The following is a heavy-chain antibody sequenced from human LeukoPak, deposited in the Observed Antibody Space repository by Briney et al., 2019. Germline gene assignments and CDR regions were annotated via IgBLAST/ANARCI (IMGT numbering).Heavy chain of an antibody. CDR2: ISAYNGNT. J-gene: IGHJ6*03. CDR1: GYTFTSYG. CDR3: ARTVPGYYYHYMDV. V-gene: IGHV1-18*01. Sequence: ASVKVSCKASGYTFTSYGISWVRQAPGQGLEWMGWISAYNGNTNYAQKLQGRVTMTTDTSTSTAYMELRSLRSDDTAVYYCARTVPGYYYHYMDVWGKGTTVTVSS. D-gene: IGHD1-14*01.